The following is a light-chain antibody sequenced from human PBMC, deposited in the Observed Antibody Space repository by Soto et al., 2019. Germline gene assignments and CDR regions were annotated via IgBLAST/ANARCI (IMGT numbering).Light chain of an antibody. CDR3: SSYTSSTLLV. Sequence: QSALTQPASVSGSPGQSITISCTGTSSDVGGYNYVSWYQQHPGKAPKLTIYDVSNRPSGVSNRFSGSKSGNTASLTISGLQSEDEADYYCSSYTSSTLLVFGTGTKLTVL. J-gene: IGLJ1*01. V-gene: IGLV2-14*01. CDR2: DVS. CDR1: SSDVGGYNY.